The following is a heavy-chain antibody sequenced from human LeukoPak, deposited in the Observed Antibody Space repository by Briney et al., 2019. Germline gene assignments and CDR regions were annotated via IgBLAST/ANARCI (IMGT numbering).Heavy chain of an antibody. CDR1: GFTFSSYA. D-gene: IGHD6-13*01. CDR2: ISYDGSNK. Sequence: GGSLRLSCAGSGFTFSSYAMHWVRQAPGKGLEWVAVISYDGSNKYYADSVKGRFTISRDNSKSTLYLQMNSLRAEDTAVYYCARDHGQQLDRDYFDYWGQGTLVTVSS. V-gene: IGHV3-30*01. CDR3: ARDHGQQLDRDYFDY. J-gene: IGHJ4*02.